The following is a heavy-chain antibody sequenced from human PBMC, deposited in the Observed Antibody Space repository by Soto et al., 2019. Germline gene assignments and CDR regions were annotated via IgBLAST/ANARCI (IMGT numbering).Heavy chain of an antibody. CDR1: GLTFSSHW. V-gene: IGHV3-74*01. Sequence: EVQLVESGGDLVQPGGSLRLSCAASGLTFSSHWMHWVRQAPGKGLVWVSHINGDGSTTRYADSVKGRFTISRDNAKNTLYLQMNSLRVEDTAVYYCAIYSGVWGQGTTVTVSS. J-gene: IGHJ6*02. CDR3: AIYSGV. CDR2: INGDGSTT. D-gene: IGHD2-15*01.